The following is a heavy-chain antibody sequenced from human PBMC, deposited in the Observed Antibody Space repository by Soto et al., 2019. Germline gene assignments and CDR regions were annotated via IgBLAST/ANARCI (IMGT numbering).Heavy chain of an antibody. CDR2: INHSGST. D-gene: IGHD5-12*01. Sequence: SETLSLTCAVYGGSFSGYYWRWIRQPPGKGLEWIGEINHSGSTNYNPSLKSRVTISVDTSKNQFSLKLSSVTAADTAMYYCARGGIVATINWFDPWGQGTLVTVSS. J-gene: IGHJ5*02. CDR3: ARGGIVATINWFDP. V-gene: IGHV4-34*01. CDR1: GGSFSGYY.